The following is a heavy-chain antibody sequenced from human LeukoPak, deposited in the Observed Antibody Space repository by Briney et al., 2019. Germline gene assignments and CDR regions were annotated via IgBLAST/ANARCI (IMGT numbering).Heavy chain of an antibody. D-gene: IGHD2-2*01. CDR3: ARDSSTHYPGGFDY. V-gene: IGHV6-1*01. CDR1: GDSVSSNRAA. J-gene: IGHJ4*02. Sequence: SQTLSLTCAISGDSVSSNRAAWNWVRQSPSRGLEWLGRSYYRSKWHIDYAVSVKSRITINPDTSKNQFSLQLNSVTPEDTAVYYCARDSSTHYPGGFDYWGQGTLVSVSS. CDR2: SYYRSKWHI.